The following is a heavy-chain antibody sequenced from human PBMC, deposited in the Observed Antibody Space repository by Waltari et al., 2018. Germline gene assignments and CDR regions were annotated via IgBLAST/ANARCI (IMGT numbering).Heavy chain of an antibody. J-gene: IGHJ4*02. D-gene: IGHD2-21*02. CDR3: ARGGPFCGGDCYSD. Sequence: QVQLVQSGAEVKKPGSSVKVSCKASGGTFSSYAISWVRQAPGQGLEWMGGIIPIFGTANYAQKCQGRVTITADESTSTAYMELSRLRSEDTAVYYCARGGPFCGGDCYSDWGQGTLVTVSS. CDR2: IIPIFGTA. CDR1: GGTFSSYA. V-gene: IGHV1-69*12.